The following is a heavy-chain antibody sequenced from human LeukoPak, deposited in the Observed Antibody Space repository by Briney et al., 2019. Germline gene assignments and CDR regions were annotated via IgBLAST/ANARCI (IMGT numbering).Heavy chain of an antibody. V-gene: IGHV3-74*01. D-gene: IGHD3-22*01. CDR3: ARAPSEIGGYYPEYFRH. CDR1: GFTFSTYW. Sequence: GGSLGLSCAASGFTFSTYWMHWVRQAPGKGLVWVSRIKSDGSTNYADSVKGRFTISRDNAKNTVSLQMNSLRPEDTGVYYCARAPSEIGGYYPEYFRHWGQGTLVTVSS. CDR2: IKSDGST. J-gene: IGHJ1*01.